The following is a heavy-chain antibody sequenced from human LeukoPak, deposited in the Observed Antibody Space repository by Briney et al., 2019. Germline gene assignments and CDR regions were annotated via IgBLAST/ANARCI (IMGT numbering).Heavy chain of an antibody. CDR1: GGSFSGYY. CDR3: ARALTPLDIVVVPAASPGGMDV. V-gene: IGHV4-34*01. J-gene: IGHJ6*02. CDR2: INHSGST. D-gene: IGHD2-2*01. Sequence: SETLSLTCAVYGGSFSGYYWSWIRQPPGKGLEWTGEINHSGSTNYNPSLKSRVTISVDTSKNQFSLKLSSVTAADTAVYYCARALTPLDIVVVPAASPGGMDVWGQGTTVTVSS.